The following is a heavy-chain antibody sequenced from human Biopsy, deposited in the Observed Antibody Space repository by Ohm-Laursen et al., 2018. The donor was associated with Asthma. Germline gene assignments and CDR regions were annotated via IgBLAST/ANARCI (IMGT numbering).Heavy chain of an antibody. CDR1: GFTFSSSW. Sequence: SLRLSCAASGFTFSSSWMHWVRQVPGKGLVWVSRVSGDGRSTSYADSVKGRFTISRDNSKNTLFLQMNSLRAEDTAVYYCAKFRVAVAAVFHYWGQGTLVTVSS. D-gene: IGHD6-19*01. CDR3: AKFRVAVAAVFHY. V-gene: IGHV3-74*01. CDR2: VSGDGRST. J-gene: IGHJ4*02.